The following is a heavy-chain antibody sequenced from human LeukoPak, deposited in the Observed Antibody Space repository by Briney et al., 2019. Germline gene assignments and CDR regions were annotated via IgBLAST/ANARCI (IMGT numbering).Heavy chain of an antibody. Sequence: ASVKVSCKASGYTFTSYGISWVRQAPGQGLQWMGWISAYDGNTNYAQKLQGRVTLTTDTSTSTAYMELRSLRSDDTAVYYCARDPIYSYDQTDAFDIWGQGTVVTVSS. CDR2: ISAYDGNT. V-gene: IGHV1-18*01. CDR1: GYTFTSYG. J-gene: IGHJ3*02. CDR3: ARDPIYSYDQTDAFDI. D-gene: IGHD5-18*01.